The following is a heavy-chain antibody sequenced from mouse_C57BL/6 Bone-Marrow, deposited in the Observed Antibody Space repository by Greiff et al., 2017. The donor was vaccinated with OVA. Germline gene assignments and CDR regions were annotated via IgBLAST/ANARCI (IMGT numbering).Heavy chain of an antibody. CDR2: IDPSDSET. D-gene: IGHD1-1*01. CDR1: GYTFTSYW. J-gene: IGHJ1*03. V-gene: IGHV1-52*01. Sequence: QVHVKQPGAELVRPGSSVKLSCKASGYTFTSYWMHWVKQRPIQGLEWIGNIDPSDSETHYNQKFKDKATLTVDKSSSTAYMQLSSLTSEDSAVYYGARVTTVVVHWYFDVWGTGTTVTVSS. CDR3: ARVTTVVVHWYFDV.